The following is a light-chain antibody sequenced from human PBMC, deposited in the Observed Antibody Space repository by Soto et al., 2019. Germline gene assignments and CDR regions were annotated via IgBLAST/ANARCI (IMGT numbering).Light chain of an antibody. CDR3: QQYKSFWT. CDR1: ESISTS. J-gene: IGKJ1*01. Sequence: IQMTQSPSTLSASVGDRVTITCRATESISTSLAWYQQKPGKAPNLLIYKTSSLKTGVPPRFSGSGSGTDFTLTSSNLQPDDFATYYCQQYKSFWTFGQGTKVEIK. V-gene: IGKV1-5*03. CDR2: KTS.